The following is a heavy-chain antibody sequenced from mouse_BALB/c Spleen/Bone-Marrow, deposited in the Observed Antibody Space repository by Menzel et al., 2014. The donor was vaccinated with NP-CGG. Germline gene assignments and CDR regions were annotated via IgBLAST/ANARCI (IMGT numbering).Heavy chain of an antibody. CDR3: ARRNYYRNYVLYFDV. V-gene: IGHV3-1*02. CDR1: GYSITSGYS. J-gene: IGHJ1*01. D-gene: IGHD2-1*01. CDR2: INYSGST. Sequence: EVQVVESGPDLVKPSQSLSLTCTVTGYSITSGYSCHWIRQFSGNKMEWMGYINYSGSTNYNPSLKSPISITRDTSNNHFFLQFNSVTTDDTSTYYSARRNYYRNYVLYFDVWRSRTTLTVSS.